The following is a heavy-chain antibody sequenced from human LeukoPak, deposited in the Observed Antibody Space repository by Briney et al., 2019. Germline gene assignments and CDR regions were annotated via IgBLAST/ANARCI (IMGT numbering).Heavy chain of an antibody. J-gene: IGHJ4*02. CDR2: ISYDGSNK. CDR1: GFTFSSYG. Sequence: GGSLRLSCAASGFTFSSYGMHWVRQAPGKGLEWVAVISYDGSNKYYADSVKGRFTISRDNSKNTLYLQMNSLRAEDTAVYYCAKSLPSGWYVLDYWGQGTLDTVSS. CDR3: AKSLPSGWYVLDY. D-gene: IGHD6-19*01. V-gene: IGHV3-30*18.